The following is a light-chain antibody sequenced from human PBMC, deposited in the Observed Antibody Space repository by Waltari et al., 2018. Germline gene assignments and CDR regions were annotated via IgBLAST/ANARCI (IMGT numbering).Light chain of an antibody. CDR3: QQVNGYPLT. CDR2: AES. J-gene: IGKJ4*01. Sequence: DIQLTQSPSFLSASVGDRVTITCRASQGISSYLVWYQQKPGKAPKVLISAESTLRTGVPSRFSGSGSGTEFTLTISSLQPEGFATYYCQQVNGYPLTFGGGTKVEIK. CDR1: QGISSY. V-gene: IGKV1-9*01.